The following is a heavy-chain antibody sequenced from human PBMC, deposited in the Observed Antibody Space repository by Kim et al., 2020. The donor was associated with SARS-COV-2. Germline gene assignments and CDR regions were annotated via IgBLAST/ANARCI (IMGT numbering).Heavy chain of an antibody. Sequence: QKFQGRVTMTRDTSTSTVYMELSSLRSEDTAVYYCARVSVSGSYPNWFDPWGQGTLVTVSS. D-gene: IGHD1-26*01. J-gene: IGHJ5*02. V-gene: IGHV1-46*01. CDR3: ARVSVSGSYPNWFDP.